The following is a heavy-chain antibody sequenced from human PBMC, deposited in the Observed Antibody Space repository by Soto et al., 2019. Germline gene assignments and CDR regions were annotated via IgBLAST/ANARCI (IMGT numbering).Heavy chain of an antibody. D-gene: IGHD3-16*01. CDR2: IYYSGST. Sequence: SDACSVAGVYRISHCGCRIRKNPGKGLEWIGYIYYSGSTYYNPSLKSRVTISVDTSKNQFSLKLSSVTAADTAVYFFARPVLTPYVELLLDYRGQGSPVTVSS. CDR3: ARPVLTPYVELLLDY. V-gene: IGHV4-59*04. J-gene: IGHJ4*02. CDR1: GVYRISHC.